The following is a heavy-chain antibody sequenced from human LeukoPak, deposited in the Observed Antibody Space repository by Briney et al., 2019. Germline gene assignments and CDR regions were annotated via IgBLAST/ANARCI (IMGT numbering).Heavy chain of an antibody. J-gene: IGHJ6*03. CDR2: ISAYSGNT. Sequence: GSVKVTFKASGYTFTSYGISWVRQAPGQGLEWMGWISAYSGNTNYAQKLQGRVTMTTDTSTSTAYMELRSLRSDDTAVYYCARALDYGDYYEYMDVWGKGT. CDR3: ARALDYGDYYEYMDV. D-gene: IGHD4-17*01. CDR1: GYTFTSYG. V-gene: IGHV1-18*01.